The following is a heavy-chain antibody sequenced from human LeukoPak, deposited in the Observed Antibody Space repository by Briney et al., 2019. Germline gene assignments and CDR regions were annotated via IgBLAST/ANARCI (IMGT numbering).Heavy chain of an antibody. CDR2: MSYDGSNT. J-gene: IGHJ4*02. CDR3: AKGSSSGFYYFDY. Sequence: PGGSLRLSCAASGFTFSSYWMHWVRQAPGRGLEWVAGMSYDGSNTYYADSVKGRFTISRDNSKNTVYLQMNSLRAEDTAVYYCAKGSSSGFYYFDYWGQGTLATVSS. V-gene: IGHV3-30*18. D-gene: IGHD6-19*01. CDR1: GFTFSSYW.